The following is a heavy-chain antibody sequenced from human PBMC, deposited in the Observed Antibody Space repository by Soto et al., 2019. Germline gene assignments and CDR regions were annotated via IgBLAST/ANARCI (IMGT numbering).Heavy chain of an antibody. CDR2: ISVYNYNT. CDR1: GYTFSNYG. Sequence: QVQLVQSGAEVKKPGASVKVSCKTSGYTFSNYGIAWIRQAPGQGLEWMGWISVYNYNTNYAQKLQGRVTMTRDISTSTANRGLRSLIAEDTAGYYCGRGGGYYGSGTYPFGYWGQGTLVTVSS. J-gene: IGHJ4*02. CDR3: GRGGGYYGSGTYPFGY. D-gene: IGHD3-10*01. V-gene: IGHV1-18*01.